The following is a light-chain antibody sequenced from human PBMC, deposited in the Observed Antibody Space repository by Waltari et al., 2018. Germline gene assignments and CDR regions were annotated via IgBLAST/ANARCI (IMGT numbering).Light chain of an antibody. V-gene: IGLV1-44*01. CDR2: NDT. J-gene: IGLJ3*02. CDR1: MSNIGNNP. Sequence: QSVLTQPPSASGTPGQRVIISCSGTMSNIGNNPVNWYQQLPGTAPKVLLYNDTQRPGGVPDRLSGSKSGPSACLAISGLRSDDEADYYCAARDDRLNVWVFGGGTRVTVL. CDR3: AARDDRLNVWV.